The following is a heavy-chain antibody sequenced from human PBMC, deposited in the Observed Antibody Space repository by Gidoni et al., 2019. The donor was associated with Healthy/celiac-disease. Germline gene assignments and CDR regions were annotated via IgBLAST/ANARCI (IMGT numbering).Heavy chain of an antibody. CDR3: ARGIEWGYYYYGMDV. CDR1: GCSIHSGGYY. J-gene: IGHJ6*02. CDR2: IYYSGST. V-gene: IGHV4-31*03. Sequence: QVQLPESRPGLVKPSQTLSLTCTVSGCSIHSGGYYWSWLRQHPGKGLEWIGYIYYSGSTYYNPYLKSRVTISVDTSKNQFSLKLSSVTAADTAVYYCARGIEWGYYYYGMDVWGQGTTVTVSS. D-gene: IGHD1-26*01.